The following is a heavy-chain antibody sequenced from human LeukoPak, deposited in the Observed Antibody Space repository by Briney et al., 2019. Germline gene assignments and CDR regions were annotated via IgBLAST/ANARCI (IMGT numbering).Heavy chain of an antibody. Sequence: GGSLRLSCAASGFTFSTYWMHWVRQAPGKGLVRVSRINTDGISTNYADSVKGRFTMSRDNAKNTLSLQMNNLTTEDTAVYYCTRGSSTSSQDWGQGTLVTVSS. CDR1: GFTFSTYW. D-gene: IGHD2-2*01. J-gene: IGHJ4*02. CDR3: TRGSSTSSQD. CDR2: INTDGIST. V-gene: IGHV3-74*01.